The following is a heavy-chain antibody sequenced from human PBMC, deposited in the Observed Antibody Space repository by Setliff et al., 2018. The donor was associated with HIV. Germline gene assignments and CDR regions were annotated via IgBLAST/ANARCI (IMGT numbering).Heavy chain of an antibody. Sequence: SETLSLTCAVYGGSFSGYYWSWIRQPPGKGLEWIGEINHSGSTNYNPSLKSRVTMSVATSKSQFSLKLSSVTAADTAVYYCARRRDYSTVAPRPPNWFDPWGQGTLVTVS. J-gene: IGHJ5*02. V-gene: IGHV4-34*01. D-gene: IGHD6-6*01. CDR2: INHSGST. CDR3: ARRRDYSTVAPRPPNWFDP. CDR1: GGSFSGYY.